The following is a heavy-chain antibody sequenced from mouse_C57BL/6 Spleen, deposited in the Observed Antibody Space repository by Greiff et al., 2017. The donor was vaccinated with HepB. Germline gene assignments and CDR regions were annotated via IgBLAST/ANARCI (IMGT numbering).Heavy chain of an antibody. CDR2: ISSGSSTI. V-gene: IGHV5-17*01. Sequence: EVQLVESGGGLVKPGGSLKLSCAASGFTFSDYGMHWVRQAPEKGLEWVAYISSGSSTIYYADTVKGRFTISRDNAKNTLFLQMTSLRSEDTAMYYCARLWLPLAMDYWGQGTSVTVSS. CDR1: GFTFSDYG. CDR3: ARLWLPLAMDY. D-gene: IGHD2-2*01. J-gene: IGHJ4*01.